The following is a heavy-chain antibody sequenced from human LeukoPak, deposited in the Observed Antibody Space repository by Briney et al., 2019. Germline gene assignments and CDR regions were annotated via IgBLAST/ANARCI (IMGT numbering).Heavy chain of an antibody. CDR3: ARVIYGSGSYWFDY. J-gene: IGHJ4*02. CDR2: IYYSGST. CDR1: GGSISSSSYY. Sequence: PSETLSLTCTVSGGSISSSSYYWGWIRQPPGKGLEWIGSIYYSGSTYYNPSLKSRVTISVDTSKNQFSLKLSSVTAADTAVYYCARVIYGSGSYWFDYWGQGTLVTVSS. D-gene: IGHD3-10*01. V-gene: IGHV4-39*07.